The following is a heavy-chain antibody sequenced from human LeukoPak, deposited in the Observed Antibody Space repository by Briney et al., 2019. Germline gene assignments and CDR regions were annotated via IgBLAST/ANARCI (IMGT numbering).Heavy chain of an antibody. J-gene: IGHJ4*02. CDR2: INPKSGVT. CDR3: ERALGNYYDSTVYQAY. CDR1: GYTFTDYY. D-gene: IGHD3-22*01. V-gene: IGHV1-2*02. Sequence: ASMKVSCNTSGYTFTDYYIHWVRQAPGQGLEWMGWINPKSGVTNYAQKFQGRVTLTSDTSVSTTYMDLSSLASGDTAVYYCERALGNYYDSTVYQAYWGQGQLVTVSS.